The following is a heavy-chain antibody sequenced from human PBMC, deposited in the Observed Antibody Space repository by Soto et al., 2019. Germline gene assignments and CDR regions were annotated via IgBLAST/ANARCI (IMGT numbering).Heavy chain of an antibody. CDR1: GYTFTGYY. Sequence: QVQLVQSGAEVKKPGASVKVSCKASGYTFTGYYMHWVRQAPGQGLEWMGWINPNSGGTNYAQKFQGWVTMTRDTSISTAYMELSRLRSDDTAVYYCARGDKGNRAMVTDDYYYYGMDVWGQGTTVTVSS. D-gene: IGHD5-18*01. J-gene: IGHJ6*02. V-gene: IGHV1-2*04. CDR3: ARGDKGNRAMVTDDYYYYGMDV. CDR2: INPNSGGT.